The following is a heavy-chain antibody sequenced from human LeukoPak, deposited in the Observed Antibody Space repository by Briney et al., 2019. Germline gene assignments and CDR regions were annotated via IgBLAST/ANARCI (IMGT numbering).Heavy chain of an antibody. CDR2: IYYSGST. CDR1: GGSISSGDYY. V-gene: IGHV4-30-4*01. J-gene: IGHJ4*02. CDR3: ARGGVTTTLFN. D-gene: IGHD5-12*01. Sequence: SQTLSLTCTVSGGSISSGDYYWSWIRQPPGKGLEWIGYIYYSGSTYYNPSLKSRVAISVDTSKNQFSLKLSSVTAADTAVYYCARGGVTTTLFNWGQGTLVTVSS.